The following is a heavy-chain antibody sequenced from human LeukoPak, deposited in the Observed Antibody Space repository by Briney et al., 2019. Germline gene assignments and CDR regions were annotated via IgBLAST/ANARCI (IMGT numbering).Heavy chain of an antibody. CDR2: IIPIFGTA. Sequence: ASVKVSCKASGGTFSSYAISWVRQAPGQGLEWMGGIIPIFGTANYAQKFQGRVTITADESTSTAYMELSSLRSEDTAVYYCAIGVVNYYFDYWGQGTLVTVSS. V-gene: IGHV1-69*13. D-gene: IGHD3-3*01. CDR1: GGTFSSYA. J-gene: IGHJ4*02. CDR3: AIGVVNYYFDY.